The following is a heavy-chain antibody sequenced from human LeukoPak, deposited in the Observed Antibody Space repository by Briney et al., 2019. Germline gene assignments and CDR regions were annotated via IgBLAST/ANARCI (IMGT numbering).Heavy chain of an antibody. D-gene: IGHD3-9*01. CDR1: GGSISSYY. V-gene: IGHV4-4*07. CDR2: IYTSGSI. CDR3: ARESAESTGYYYFDY. J-gene: IGHJ4*02. Sequence: SETLSLTCTVSGGSISSYYWSWIRQPAGKGLEWIGRIYTSGSITYNPSLKSRVSMSVDTSKNQFSLKLSSVTAADTAVYYCARESAESTGYYYFDYWGQGTLVTVSS.